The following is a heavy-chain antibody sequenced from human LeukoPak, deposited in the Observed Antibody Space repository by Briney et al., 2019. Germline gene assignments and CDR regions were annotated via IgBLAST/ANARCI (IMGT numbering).Heavy chain of an antibody. V-gene: IGHV3-30-3*01. J-gene: IGHJ4*02. CDR2: ISYDGSNK. D-gene: IGHD6-6*01. Sequence: GGSLRLSCACSVFTFSSYAMQWVRQAPGKGLEWVAGISYDGSNKYYADSVKGRFTISRDNSKNTLYLQMNSLRAEDTAVYYCARGPEKYSSSSLTGFDYWGQGTLVTVSS. CDR3: ARGPEKYSSSSLTGFDY. CDR1: VFTFSSYA.